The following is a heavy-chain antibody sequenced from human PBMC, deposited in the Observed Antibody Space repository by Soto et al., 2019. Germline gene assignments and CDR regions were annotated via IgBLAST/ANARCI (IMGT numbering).Heavy chain of an antibody. CDR2: IIPFSGTV. J-gene: IGHJ6*02. CDR3: ARGSYDSYAGFFGMEV. V-gene: IGHV1-69*13. Sequence: ASVKVSCKASGGSFMSQASSGVRQAPGQGPEWMGGIIPFSGTVTYTERFQGRLTLTADEPTKTAYMELSSLRSEDTAVYYCARGSYDSYAGFFGMEVWGQGTTVTVSS. D-gene: IGHD3-10*01. CDR1: GGSFMSQA.